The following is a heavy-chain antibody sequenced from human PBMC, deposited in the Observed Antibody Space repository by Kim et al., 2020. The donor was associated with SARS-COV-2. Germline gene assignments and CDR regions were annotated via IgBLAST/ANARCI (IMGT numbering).Heavy chain of an antibody. V-gene: IGHV3-30-3*01. CDR1: GFTFSSYA. CDR3: ARAHFGVVINPDY. Sequence: GGSLRLSCAASGFTFSSYAMHWVRQAPGKGLEWVAVISYDGINKYYADSVKGRFTISRDNSKNTLYLQMNSLRAEDTAVYYCARAHFGVVINPDYWGQGTLVTVSS. D-gene: IGHD3-3*01. J-gene: IGHJ4*02. CDR2: ISYDGINK.